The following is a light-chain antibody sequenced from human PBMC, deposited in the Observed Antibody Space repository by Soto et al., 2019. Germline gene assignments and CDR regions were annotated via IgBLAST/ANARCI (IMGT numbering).Light chain of an antibody. CDR1: SGDVGAYNY. J-gene: IGLJ1*01. CDR2: EVS. V-gene: IGLV2-8*01. Sequence: QSALTQPRSASGSPGQSVTISCTGTSGDVGAYNYVSWYQQHPGKAPKLMIYEVSRRPSGVPDRFSGSKSGNTASLTVSGLQADDEADYYCSSYAGSNRVFGTGTKVTVL. CDR3: SSYAGSNRV.